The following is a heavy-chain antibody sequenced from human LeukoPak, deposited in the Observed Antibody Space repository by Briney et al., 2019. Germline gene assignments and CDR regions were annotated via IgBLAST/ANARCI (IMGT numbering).Heavy chain of an antibody. CDR1: GFTFSSYA. V-gene: IGHV3-23*01. Sequence: PGGSLRLSCAASGFTFSSYAMSWVRQAPGKGLEWVSAISGSGGSTYYADSVEGRFTISRDNSKNTLYLQMNSLRAEDTAVYYCAKDGSSGIAATADAFDIWGQGTMVTVSS. CDR2: ISGSGGST. J-gene: IGHJ3*02. D-gene: IGHD6-13*01. CDR3: AKDGSSGIAATADAFDI.